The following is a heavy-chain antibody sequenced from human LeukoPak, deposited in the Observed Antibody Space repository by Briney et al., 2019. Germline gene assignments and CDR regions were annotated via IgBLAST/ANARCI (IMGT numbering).Heavy chain of an antibody. CDR2: IYYSGST. J-gene: IGHJ5*02. CDR1: GGSISSYY. D-gene: IGHD2-2*01. V-gene: IGHV4-59*01. Sequence: SETLSLTCTVSGGSISSYYWSWIRQAPGKGLEWIGYIYYSGSTNYNPSLKSRVIISIDTSKNQFSLKLSSVTAADTAVYYCARGYQKLDDPWGQGTLVTVSS. CDR3: ARGYQKLDDP.